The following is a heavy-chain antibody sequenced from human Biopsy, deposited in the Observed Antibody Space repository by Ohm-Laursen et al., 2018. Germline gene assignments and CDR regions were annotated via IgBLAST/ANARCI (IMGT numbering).Heavy chain of an antibody. CDR1: GYTFTGYH. D-gene: IGHD6-19*01. V-gene: IGHV1-2*02. CDR3: ALQSVAQMKNFDY. Sequence: APVKVSCKASGYTFTGYHVHWVRQAPGQGLEWMGWISPKSGGTNYAQKFQGNITMTKNTSMSTAYMEMSRLRSDDTAVYYCALQSVAQMKNFDYWGQGTLVTVSS. CDR2: ISPKSGGT. J-gene: IGHJ4*02.